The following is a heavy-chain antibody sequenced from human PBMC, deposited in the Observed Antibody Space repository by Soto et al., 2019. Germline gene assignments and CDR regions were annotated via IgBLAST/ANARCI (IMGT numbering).Heavy chain of an antibody. Sequence: SGTLSLTCAVSGYSISSGYYWGWIRQPPGKGLEWIGSIYHSGSIYYNPSLKSRVSISVDTSKNHFSLKLSSVTAADTAVYYCARGKGHTGLNCFDPWGQGTLVTVSS. CDR3: ARGKGHTGLNCFDP. J-gene: IGHJ5*02. D-gene: IGHD2-21*02. CDR2: IYHSGSI. CDR1: GYSISSGYY. V-gene: IGHV4-38-2*01.